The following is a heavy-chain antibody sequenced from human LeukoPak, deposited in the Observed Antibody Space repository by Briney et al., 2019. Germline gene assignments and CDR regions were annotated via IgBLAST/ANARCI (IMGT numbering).Heavy chain of an antibody. Sequence: SETLSLTCSVSGGSISSDHWSWIRQPPGKGLEWIGEINHSGSTNYNPSLKSRVTISVDTSKNQFSLKLSSVTAADTAVYYCARAPGHYGDQGRFDPWGQGTLVTVSS. J-gene: IGHJ5*02. CDR1: GGSISSDH. D-gene: IGHD4-17*01. V-gene: IGHV4-34*01. CDR2: INHSGST. CDR3: ARAPGHYGDQGRFDP.